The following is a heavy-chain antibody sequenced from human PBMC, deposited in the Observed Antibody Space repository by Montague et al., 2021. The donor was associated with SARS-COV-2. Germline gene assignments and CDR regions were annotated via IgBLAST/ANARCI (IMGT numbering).Heavy chain of an antibody. V-gene: IGHV4-59*08. CDR3: ARHLAVGTSGFDI. CDR2: IHYTGSA. Sequence: SETLSLTCTVSGGSINNYYWSWIRQPPEKGPEWIAFIHYTGSANYNPSLGSRATISVDPYKNQCSLKLTSVTAADAALYYCARHLAVGTSGFDIWGQGTTVTVSS. J-gene: IGHJ3*02. D-gene: IGHD6-19*01. CDR1: GGSINNYY.